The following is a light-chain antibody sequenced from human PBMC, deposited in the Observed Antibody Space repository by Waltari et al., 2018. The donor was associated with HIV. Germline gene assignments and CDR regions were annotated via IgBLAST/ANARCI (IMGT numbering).Light chain of an antibody. CDR3: GTWDSSLVWV. Sequence: QSVLTQPPSVSAAPGQKVTISCSGSSSNIGNNYVSWYQQLPGTAPKLLIYENNKRPSGIPDRCSGSKSGTSATLGITGLQTGDEADYYCGTWDSSLVWVFGGGTKLTVL. V-gene: IGLV1-51*02. CDR2: ENN. CDR1: SSNIGNNY. J-gene: IGLJ3*02.